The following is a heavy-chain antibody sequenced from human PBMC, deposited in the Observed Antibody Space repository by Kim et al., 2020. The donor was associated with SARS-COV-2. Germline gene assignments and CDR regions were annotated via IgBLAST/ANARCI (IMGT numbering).Heavy chain of an antibody. CDR1: GFSLSNARMG. D-gene: IGHD1-26*01. Sequence: SGPTLVNPTETLTLTCTVSGFSLSNARMGVSWIRQPPGKALEWLAHIFSNDEKSYSTSLKSRLTISKDTSKSQVVLTMTNMDPVDTATYYCARIGLGSSTGYYYYYGMDVWGQGTTVTVSS. V-gene: IGHV2-26*01. J-gene: IGHJ6*02. CDR3: ARIGLGSSTGYYYYYGMDV. CDR2: IFSNDEK.